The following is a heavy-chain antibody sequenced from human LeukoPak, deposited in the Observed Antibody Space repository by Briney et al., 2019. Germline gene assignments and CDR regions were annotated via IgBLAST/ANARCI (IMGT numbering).Heavy chain of an antibody. V-gene: IGHV3-23*01. CDR2: ISGSGGST. J-gene: IGHJ5*02. Sequence: GGSLRLSCAASGFTLSSYAMSWVRQAPGKGLDWVSAISGSGGSTYYADSVKGRFTISRDNSKNTLYLQMNSLRAEDTAVYYCAKDHGAVCTCWFDPWGQGTLVTVSS. CDR1: GFTLSSYA. CDR3: AKDHGAVCTCWFDP. D-gene: IGHD6-19*01.